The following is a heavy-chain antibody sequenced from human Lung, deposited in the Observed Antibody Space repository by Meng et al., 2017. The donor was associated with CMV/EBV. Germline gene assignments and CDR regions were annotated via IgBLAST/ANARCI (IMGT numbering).Heavy chain of an antibody. D-gene: IGHD6-19*01. CDR3: ARGGPVDGKNWFDR. J-gene: IGHJ5*02. Sequence: GESLKISCVASGLTFSSHPMTWVRQAPGKGLEWVSSISGSGGSTYSADSVQGRFTISRDNSKNTLYPQMSDLRDENTALYYCARGGPVDGKNWFDRWGQGTLVIVSS. V-gene: IGHV3-23*01. CDR2: ISGSGGST. CDR1: GLTFSSHP.